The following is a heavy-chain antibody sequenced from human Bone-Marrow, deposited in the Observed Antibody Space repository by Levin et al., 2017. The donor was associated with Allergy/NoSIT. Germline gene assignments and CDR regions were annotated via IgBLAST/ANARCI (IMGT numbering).Heavy chain of an antibody. CDR3: ARVGKLTTVTPSGAFDI. V-gene: IGHV3-33*01. CDR1: GFTFSSYG. CDR2: IWYDGSNK. D-gene: IGHD4-17*01. J-gene: IGHJ3*02. Sequence: GGSLRLSCAASGFTFSSYGMHWVRQAPGKGLEWVAVIWYDGSNKYYADSVKGRFTISRDNSKNTLYLQMNSLRAEDTAVYYCARVGKLTTVTPSGAFDIWGQGTMVTVSS.